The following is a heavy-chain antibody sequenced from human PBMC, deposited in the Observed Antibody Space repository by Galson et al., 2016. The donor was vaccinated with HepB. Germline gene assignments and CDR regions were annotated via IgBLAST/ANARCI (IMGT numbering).Heavy chain of an antibody. V-gene: IGHV1-69*13. D-gene: IGHD3/OR15-3a*01. Sequence: SVKVSCKASRGTFKTYALSWLRQAPGQGLEWVGGMFPMSGRADYARKFQGRVTITADESTRTVYMELSGLRPDDTAVYYCARGGTCNDNTCHGYYYFDYWGRGTLVTVSS. CDR3: ARGGTCNDNTCHGYYYFDY. J-gene: IGHJ2*01. CDR1: RGTFKTYA. CDR2: MFPMSGRA.